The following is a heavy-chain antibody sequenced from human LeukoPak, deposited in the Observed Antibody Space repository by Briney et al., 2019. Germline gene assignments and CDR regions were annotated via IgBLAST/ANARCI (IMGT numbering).Heavy chain of an antibody. V-gene: IGHV4-59*11. CDR1: GGSLSSRY. Sequence: SETLSLTCTVSGGSLSSRYWSWIRQPPGKGLEWIGYIWYSGSTNYHPSLKSRVTISVDTSKNQFSLILSSVTAPDTAVYYCASASSAWPYYFDYWGQGTLVAVSS. CDR2: IWYSGST. CDR3: ASASSAWPYYFDY. D-gene: IGHD6-19*01. J-gene: IGHJ4*02.